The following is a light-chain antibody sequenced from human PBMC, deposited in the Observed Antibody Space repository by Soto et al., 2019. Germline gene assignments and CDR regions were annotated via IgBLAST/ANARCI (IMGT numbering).Light chain of an antibody. CDR1: SSDIATSDY. CDR2: DVN. V-gene: IGLV2-14*03. CDR3: SSFTSSHPLL. J-gene: IGLJ2*01. Sequence: QSVLTQPASVSGSPGQSITISCTGTSSDIATSDYVSWFQHHPGEAPKIILYDVNNRPSGVSDRFSGSKSGNTASLTISGPQAEQHADYYCSSFTSSHPLLFGGGTKLTGL.